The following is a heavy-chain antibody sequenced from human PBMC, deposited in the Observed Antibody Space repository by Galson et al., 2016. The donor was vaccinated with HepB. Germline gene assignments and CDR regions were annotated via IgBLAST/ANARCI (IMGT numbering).Heavy chain of an antibody. D-gene: IGHD2-21*02. Sequence: SETLSLTCIVSGDSIRSSIYYWGWIRQPPGKGQEWIGNFYYSGSTYYNPSLKSRATISVDTSKNQFSLTLSSMTAADTAVYYCARQDLYCAGDCYPSYFDYWGQGTLVTVSS. CDR2: FYYSGST. J-gene: IGHJ4*02. V-gene: IGHV4-39*01. CDR1: GDSIRSSIYY. CDR3: ARQDLYCAGDCYPSYFDY.